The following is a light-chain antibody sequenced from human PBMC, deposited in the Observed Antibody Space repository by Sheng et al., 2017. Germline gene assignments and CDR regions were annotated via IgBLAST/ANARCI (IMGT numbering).Light chain of an antibody. V-gene: IGKV3-20*01. CDR1: QSVSRSY. CDR3: QQYGSSPGFT. Sequence: EIVLTQSPGTLSLSPGERATLSCRASQSVSRSYLAWYQQKPGQAPRLLIYGASSRATGIPDRFSGSGSGTDFTLTISRLEPEDFAMYYCQQYGSSPGFTFGPGTKVDIK. J-gene: IGKJ3*01. CDR2: GAS.